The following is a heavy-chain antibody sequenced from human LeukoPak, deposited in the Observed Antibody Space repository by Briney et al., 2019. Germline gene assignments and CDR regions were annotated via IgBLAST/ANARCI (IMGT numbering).Heavy chain of an antibody. V-gene: IGHV3-21*04. D-gene: IGHD3-22*01. J-gene: IGHJ3*02. CDR1: GFTFSSYS. CDR2: ISSSSSYI. Sequence: PGGSLRLSCAASGFTFSSYSMNWVRQAPGKGLEWVSSISSSSSYIYYADSVKGRFTISRDNAKASVYLQMNSLRAEDTAVYYCASTSSSGYYYRDAFDIWGQGTMVTVSP. CDR3: ASTSSSGYYYRDAFDI.